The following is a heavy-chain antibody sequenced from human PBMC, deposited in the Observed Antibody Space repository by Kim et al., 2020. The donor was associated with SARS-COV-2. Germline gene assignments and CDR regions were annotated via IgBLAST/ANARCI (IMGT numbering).Heavy chain of an antibody. Sequence: SETLSLTCAVYGGSFSGYYWSWIRQPPGKGLEWIGEINHSGSTNYNPSLKSRVTISVDTSKNQFSLKLSSVTAADTAVYYCARGRLYYYYGMDVWGQGTTVTVSS. CDR1: GGSFSGYY. CDR2: INHSGST. V-gene: IGHV4-34*01. J-gene: IGHJ6*02. CDR3: ARGRLYYYYGMDV.